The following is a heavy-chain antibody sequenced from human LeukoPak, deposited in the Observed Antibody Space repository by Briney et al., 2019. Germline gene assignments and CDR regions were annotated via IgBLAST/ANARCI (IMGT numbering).Heavy chain of an antibody. Sequence: PGGSLRLSCAASGFTFDDYAMHWVRQAPGKGLEWVSGISWNSGSIGYADSVKGRFTISRDNAKNSLYLQMNSLRAEDMALYYCAKDKHSSGSDYMDVWGKGTTVTVSS. CDR2: ISWNSGSI. J-gene: IGHJ6*03. CDR1: GFTFDDYA. CDR3: AKDKHSSGSDYMDV. D-gene: IGHD6-19*01. V-gene: IGHV3-9*03.